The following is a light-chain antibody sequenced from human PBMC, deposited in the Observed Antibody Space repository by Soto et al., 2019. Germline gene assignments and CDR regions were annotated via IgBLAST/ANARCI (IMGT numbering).Light chain of an antibody. CDR1: QSVSSSY. Sequence: EIVLTQSPGTLSLSPGERATLSCRASQSVSSSYLAWYQQKPGQAPRPLTYGAYSRAIGIPDRFSGSGSGTDFTLTISKLEPEDFAVYYCQQYGSTPWTFCQGTKMEIK. J-gene: IGKJ1*01. CDR2: GAY. CDR3: QQYGSTPWT. V-gene: IGKV3-20*01.